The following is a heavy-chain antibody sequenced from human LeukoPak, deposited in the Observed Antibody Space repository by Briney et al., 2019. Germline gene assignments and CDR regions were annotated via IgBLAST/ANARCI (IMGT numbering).Heavy chain of an antibody. V-gene: IGHV3-64*01. Sequence: GRSLRLSCAASGFTFSSYAMHWVRQAPGKGLEYVSAISSNGGSTYYANSVKGRFTISRDNSKNTLYLQMGSLRAEDMAVYYCARDRSDGYKIQYYFDYWGQGTLVTVSS. J-gene: IGHJ4*02. CDR1: GFTFSSYA. CDR3: ARDRSDGYKIQYYFDY. D-gene: IGHD5-24*01. CDR2: ISSNGGST.